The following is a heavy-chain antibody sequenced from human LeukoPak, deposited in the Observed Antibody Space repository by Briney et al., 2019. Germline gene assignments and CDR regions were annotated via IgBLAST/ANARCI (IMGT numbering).Heavy chain of an antibody. CDR2: ISYDGSNK. J-gene: IGHJ4*02. CDR1: GFTFSSYA. V-gene: IGHV3-30*04. Sequence: GGSLRLSCAASGFTFSSYAMHWVRQAPGKGLEWVAVISYDGSNKYYADSVKGRFTISRDNSKNTLYLQMNSLRAEDTAVYYCARDCLGSGSLIDYWGQGTLVTVSS. D-gene: IGHD3-10*01. CDR3: ARDCLGSGSLIDY.